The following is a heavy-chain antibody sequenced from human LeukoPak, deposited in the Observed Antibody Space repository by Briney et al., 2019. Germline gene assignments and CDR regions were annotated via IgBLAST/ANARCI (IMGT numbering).Heavy chain of an antibody. Sequence: SVKVSCKASGGTFSSSSISWVRQAPGQGLEWMGRIVPIFATPNYAQKFQGRVTITTDESTNTAYMELSRLRSDDTAVYYCARDPAPVVVAAKFFDYWGQGTLVTVSS. J-gene: IGHJ4*02. D-gene: IGHD2-15*01. CDR3: ARDPAPVVVAAKFFDY. CDR1: GGTFSSSS. V-gene: IGHV1-69*05. CDR2: IVPIFATP.